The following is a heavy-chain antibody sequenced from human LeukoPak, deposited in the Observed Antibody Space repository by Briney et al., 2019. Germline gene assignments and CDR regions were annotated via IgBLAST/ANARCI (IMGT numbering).Heavy chain of an antibody. D-gene: IGHD2-15*01. CDR1: GFTFSTYG. CDR2: ISYDGSNK. Sequence: SGGSLRLSCAASGFTFSTYGMTWVRQAPGKGLEWVAVISYDGSNKHYADSVKGRFTVSRDNSKNTLYLQMDSLRAEDTAVYYCANDRGYCSGGSCYYLDFWGQGTLVTVSS. J-gene: IGHJ4*02. V-gene: IGHV3-30*18. CDR3: ANDRGYCSGGSCYYLDF.